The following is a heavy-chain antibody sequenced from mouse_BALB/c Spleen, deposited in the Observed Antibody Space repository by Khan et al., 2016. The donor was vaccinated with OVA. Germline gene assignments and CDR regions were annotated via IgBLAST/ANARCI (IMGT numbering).Heavy chain of an antibody. CDR2: ISNFAYST. V-gene: IGHV5-15*02. Sequence: EVQLVESGGGLVQPGGSRKLSCAASGFTFSDYGMAWVRQAPGKGPEWVAFISNFAYSTYYTDTVRGRFTISRDKSKNTLYLQMSSLTSEDTAMCYCAKPYALDYWGQGTSLTVSS. CDR3: AKPYALDY. CDR1: GFTFSDYG. J-gene: IGHJ4*01. D-gene: IGHD2-14*01.